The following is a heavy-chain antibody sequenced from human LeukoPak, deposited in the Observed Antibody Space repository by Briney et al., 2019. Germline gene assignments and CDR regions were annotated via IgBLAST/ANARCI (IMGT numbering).Heavy chain of an antibody. D-gene: IGHD6-19*01. J-gene: IGHJ3*02. CDR2: IHSGGYT. CDR1: GFTVSSNY. CDR3: ASLWAGTHAFDI. V-gene: IGHV3-66*01. Sequence: GGSLRLSCAASGFTVSSNYMSWVRQAPGKGLEWVSVIHSGGYTDYADSVKGRFTISRDNSKNTLYLQMNSLRAEGTAVYYCASLWAGTHAFDIWGQGTMVTVSS.